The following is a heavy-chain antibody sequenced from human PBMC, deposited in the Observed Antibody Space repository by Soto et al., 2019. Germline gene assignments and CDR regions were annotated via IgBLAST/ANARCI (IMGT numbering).Heavy chain of an antibody. CDR1: GFAFSSFA. Sequence: GSLRLSCAASGFAFSSFAMSWVRQAPGKGLEWVSSITDSGASTFYADSVKDRLTTSRDNSKSTLYLQMNSLRAEDTAVYYCAKYKGVIHHLMFDCWGQGTLVTVSS. CDR3: AKYKGVIHHLMFDC. CDR2: ITDSGAST. V-gene: IGHV3-23*01. D-gene: IGHD2-21*01. J-gene: IGHJ4*02.